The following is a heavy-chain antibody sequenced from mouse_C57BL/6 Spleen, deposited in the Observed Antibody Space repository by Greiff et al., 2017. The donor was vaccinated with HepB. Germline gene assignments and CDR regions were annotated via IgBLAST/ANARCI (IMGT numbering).Heavy chain of an antibody. V-gene: IGHV14-3*01. CDR2: IDPANGNT. Sequence: EVKLMESVAELVRPGASVKLSCTASGFNIKNTYMHWVKLRPEQGLEWIGRIDPANGNTKYYPKFPDKATITADTSANTAYLQLSSLTSEDTAIYYCARGSYEDWFAYWGHGTLVTVSA. CDR3: ARGSYEDWFAY. J-gene: IGHJ3*01. CDR1: GFNIKNTY. D-gene: IGHD1-1*01.